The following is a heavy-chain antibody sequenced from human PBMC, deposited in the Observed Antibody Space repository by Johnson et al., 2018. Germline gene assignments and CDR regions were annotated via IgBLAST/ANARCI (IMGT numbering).Heavy chain of an antibody. D-gene: IGHD6-19*01. J-gene: IGHJ6*02. V-gene: IGHV3-23*04. CDR2: ISGSGGST. Sequence: VQLVESGGGVVQPGRSLRLSCAASGFTFSSYAMSWVRQAPGKGLEWVSAISGSGGSTYYADSVKGRFTISRDNAKNSLYLQMNSLGAEDTAVYYCARILAEVYYYYGRDVWGQGTTVTVSS. CDR3: ARILAEVYYYYGRDV. CDR1: GFTFSSYA.